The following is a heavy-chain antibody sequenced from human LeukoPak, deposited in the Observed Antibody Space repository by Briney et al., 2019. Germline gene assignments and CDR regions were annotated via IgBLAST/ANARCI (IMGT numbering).Heavy chain of an antibody. Sequence: SQTLSLTCAISGDSVSSNSAAWNWIRQSPSKGLKWLGRTYYRSKWYNDYAVSVKSRITINPDTSKNQFSLHLSSVTAADTAVYYCAREGSRYSSSWYYYWGQGTLVTVSS. CDR3: AREGSRYSSSWYYY. J-gene: IGHJ4*02. D-gene: IGHD6-13*01. CDR1: GDSVSSNSAA. CDR2: TYYRSKWYN. V-gene: IGHV6-1*01.